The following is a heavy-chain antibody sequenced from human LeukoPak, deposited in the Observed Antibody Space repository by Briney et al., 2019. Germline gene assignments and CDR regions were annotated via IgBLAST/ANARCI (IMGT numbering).Heavy chain of an antibody. CDR2: ISYDGSNK. D-gene: IGHD3-22*01. V-gene: IGHV3-30-3*01. Sequence: GGSLRLSCAASGFTFSSYAMHWVRQAPGKGLEWVAVISYDGSNKYYADSVKGRFTVSRDNSKNTLYLQMNSLRAEDTAVYYCARRGWGYHDSSGYYLNYYFDYWGQGTLVTVSS. J-gene: IGHJ4*02. CDR1: GFTFSSYA. CDR3: ARRGWGYHDSSGYYLNYYFDY.